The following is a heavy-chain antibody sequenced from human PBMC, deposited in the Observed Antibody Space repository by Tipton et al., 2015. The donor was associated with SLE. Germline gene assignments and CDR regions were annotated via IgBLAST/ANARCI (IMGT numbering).Heavy chain of an antibody. V-gene: IGHV4-59*08. J-gene: IGHJ5*02. CDR3: ARHDTNYGRNWFDP. CDR2: VYDSGST. Sequence: TLSLTCTVSCGSISSHYNAWIRQPPGKGLEWIGYVYDSGSTKKPSLKSRVTISVDLSKNQFSLRLSSVTAADTAVYYCARHDTNYGRNWFDPWGQGTLVTVSS. CDR1: CGSISSHY. D-gene: IGHD2-8*01.